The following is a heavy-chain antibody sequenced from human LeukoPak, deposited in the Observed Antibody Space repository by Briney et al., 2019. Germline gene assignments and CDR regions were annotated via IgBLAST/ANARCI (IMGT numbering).Heavy chain of an antibody. V-gene: IGHV4-39*01. CDR2: INDTGST. D-gene: IGHD6-13*01. Sequence: SGTLSLTCTVSGGSIGSSSYYWGWIRQPPGKGLEWIGNINDTGSTSYNLSLKSRVTISVDTSKNYFSLKVNSVTAADTAVYYCVRRSIASATMMDYWGQGTLATLPS. CDR1: GGSIGSSSYY. J-gene: IGHJ4*02. CDR3: VRRSIASATMMDY.